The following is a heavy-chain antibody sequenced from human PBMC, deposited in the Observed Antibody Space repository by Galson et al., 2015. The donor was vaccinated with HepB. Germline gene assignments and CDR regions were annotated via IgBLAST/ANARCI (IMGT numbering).Heavy chain of an antibody. J-gene: IGHJ6*02. CDR1: GFTFSNAW. CDR3: TTGHPRDPDYYYYGMDV. CDR2: IKSKTDGGTT. V-gene: IGHV3-15*01. Sequence: SLRLSCAASGFTFSNAWMSWVRQAPGKGLEWVGRIKSKTDGGTTDYAAPVKGRFTISRDDSKNTLYLQMNSLKTEDTAVYYCTTGHPRDPDYYYYGMDVWGQGTTVTVSS.